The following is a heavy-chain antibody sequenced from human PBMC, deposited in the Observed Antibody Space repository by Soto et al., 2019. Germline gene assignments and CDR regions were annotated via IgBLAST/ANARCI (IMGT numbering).Heavy chain of an antibody. CDR1: GFTFSDYY. D-gene: IGHD3-22*01. V-gene: IGHV3-11*01. CDR2: ISSSGSTI. Sequence: GGSLRLSCAASGFTFSDYYMSWIRQAPGKGLEWVSYISSSGSTIYYADSVKGRFTISRDNAKNSLYLQMNSLRAEDTAVYYCARDIARKYYYDSSGYYYYWGQGTLVTVSS. CDR3: ARDIARKYYYDSSGYYYY. J-gene: IGHJ4*02.